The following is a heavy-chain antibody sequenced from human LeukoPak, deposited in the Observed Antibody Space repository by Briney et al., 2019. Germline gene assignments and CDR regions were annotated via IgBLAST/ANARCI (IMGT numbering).Heavy chain of an antibody. CDR3: ARDHWSHYYGSGGENYFDP. Sequence: ASVKVSCKASGYSFTMYGISWVRQAPGQGLEWMGWISGFNAYTNYAQKLQGRVTMTTDTSSSTAYMEVRGLRSDDTAVYYCARDHWSHYYGSGGENYFDPWGQGTLVTVSS. CDR1: GYSFTMYG. D-gene: IGHD3-10*01. J-gene: IGHJ5*02. V-gene: IGHV1-18*01. CDR2: ISGFNAYT.